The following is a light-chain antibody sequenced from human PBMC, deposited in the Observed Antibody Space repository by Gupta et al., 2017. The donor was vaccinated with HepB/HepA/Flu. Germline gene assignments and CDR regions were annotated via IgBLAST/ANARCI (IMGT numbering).Light chain of an antibody. CDR2: AAS. J-gene: IGKJ1*01. Sequence: DIPMTQSLSSLSASVGNRVTITCRASQIISSYLNWYQQKPGKAPKLLIYAASSMPSGVPSRFSGSGSGTDFTLTISSLQPEDFATYYCQQSYSTPPTCGQGTKVEIK. CDR3: QQSYSTPPT. CDR1: QIISSY. V-gene: IGKV1-39*01.